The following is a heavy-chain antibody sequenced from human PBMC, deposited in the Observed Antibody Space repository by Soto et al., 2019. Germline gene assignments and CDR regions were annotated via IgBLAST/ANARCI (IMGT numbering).Heavy chain of an antibody. CDR3: ARGYYDYVWGSYRTYYFDY. J-gene: IGHJ4*02. D-gene: IGHD3-16*02. V-gene: IGHV1-18*01. CDR2: ISDYNGNT. CDR1: GYTFTSYG. Sequence: ASVKVSCKASGYTFTSYGISWVRQAPGQGLEWMGWISDYNGNTNYAQKLQGRVTMTTDTSTSTAYMELRSLRSDDTAVYYCARGYYDYVWGSYRTYYFDYWGQGTLVTVSS.